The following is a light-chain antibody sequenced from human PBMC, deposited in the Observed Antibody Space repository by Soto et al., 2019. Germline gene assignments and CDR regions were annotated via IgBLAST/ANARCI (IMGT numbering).Light chain of an antibody. J-gene: IGLJ1*01. CDR3: SSYAGTNKFYV. CDR2: EVT. CDR1: SSDVGGYNY. Sequence: QSALTQPPSASGSPGQSVTISCTGTSSDVGGYNYVSWYQQHPGKAPKLMIFEVTYRPSGVPDRFSGSKSGNTASLTVSGLQAKDEADYYYSSYAGTNKFYVFGTGTKLTVL. V-gene: IGLV2-8*01.